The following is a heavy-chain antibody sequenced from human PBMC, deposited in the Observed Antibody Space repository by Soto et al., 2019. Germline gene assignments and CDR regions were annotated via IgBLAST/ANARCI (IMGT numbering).Heavy chain of an antibody. J-gene: IGHJ4*02. Sequence: QITLKESGPTLVKPTEALTLTCTFSGFSLTTSGVGVGWIRQPPGKALEWLAFIYWDDDKRYSPSLKSRLTITKDTSKNQVVLTMTNMDPVDTATYYCAHRRQYNIDWDGGTFDYWGQGTLVTVSS. D-gene: IGHD3-9*01. CDR2: IYWDDDK. V-gene: IGHV2-5*02. CDR1: GFSLTTSGVG. CDR3: AHRRQYNIDWDGGTFDY.